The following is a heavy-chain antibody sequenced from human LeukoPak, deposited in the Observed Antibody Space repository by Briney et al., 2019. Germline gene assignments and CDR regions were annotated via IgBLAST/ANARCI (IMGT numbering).Heavy chain of an antibody. CDR3: ARDLNDSSGYYYYAFDI. V-gene: IGHV4-59*01. CDR1: GGSISSYY. Sequence: PSETLFLTCTVSGGSISSYYWSWIRQPPGKGLEWIGYMCYSGSTNYNPSLKSRVTISVDTSKNQFSLKLSSVTAADTAVYYCARDLNDSSGYYYYAFDIWGQGTMVTVSS. J-gene: IGHJ3*02. CDR2: MCYSGST. D-gene: IGHD3-22*01.